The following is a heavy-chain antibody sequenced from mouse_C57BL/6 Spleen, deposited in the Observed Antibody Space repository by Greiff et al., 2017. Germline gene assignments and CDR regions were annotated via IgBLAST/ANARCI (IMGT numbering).Heavy chain of an antibody. CDR1: GYSITSGYY. D-gene: IGHD2-4*01. J-gene: IGHJ4*01. Sequence: EVQVVESGPGLVKPSQSLSLTCSVTGYSITSGYYWNWIRQFPGNKLEWMGYISYDGSNNYNPSLKNRISITRDTSKNQFFLKLNSVTTEDTATYYCARTGDYDPMDYWGQGTSVTVSS. V-gene: IGHV3-6*01. CDR2: ISYDGSN. CDR3: ARTGDYDPMDY.